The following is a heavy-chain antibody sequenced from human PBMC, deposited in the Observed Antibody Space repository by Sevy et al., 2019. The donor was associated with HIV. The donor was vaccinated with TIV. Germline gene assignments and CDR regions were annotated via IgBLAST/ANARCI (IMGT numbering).Heavy chain of an antibody. CDR2: INSHGTIT. V-gene: IGHV3-74*01. CDR1: GFTFSSHW. CDR3: XXGXXLXXLXWPSYSLDV. Sequence: GGSLRLSCAASGFTFSSHWMFWVRQAPGKGLMWVSHINSHGTITNYADSVKGRFAISRDNAKNTVYLRMDSLRAEDXXXXXXXXGXXLXXLXWPSYSLDVWGQGTTVTVSS. J-gene: IGHJ6*02. D-gene: IGHD3-3*01.